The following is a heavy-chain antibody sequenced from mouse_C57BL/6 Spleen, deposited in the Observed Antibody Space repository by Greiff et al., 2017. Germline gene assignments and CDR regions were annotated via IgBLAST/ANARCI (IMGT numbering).Heavy chain of an antibody. CDR1: GFSLTSYG. D-gene: IGHD1-1*01. CDR2: IWRGGST. V-gene: IGHV2-5*01. Sequence: QVQLQQSGPGLVQPSQSLSITCTASGFSLTSYGVHWVRQSPGKGLEWLGVIWRGGSTDYNAAFMSRLSITKDNSKSHVFFKMNSLQADDTAIYCCAKNGVYYGSSSVYFDYWGQGTTLTVSS. CDR3: AKNGVYYGSSSVYFDY. J-gene: IGHJ2*01.